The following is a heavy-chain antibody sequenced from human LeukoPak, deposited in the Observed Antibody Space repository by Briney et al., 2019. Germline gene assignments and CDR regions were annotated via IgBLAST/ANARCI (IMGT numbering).Heavy chain of an antibody. CDR2: IYPGDSDT. Sequence: GESLKISCLGSGYSFTSYWIGWVRQMPGKGLEWMGIIYPGDSDTRYSPSFQGQVTISADKSISTAYLQWSSLKASDTAMYYCARSLDYDFWSGYYAYWGQGTLVTVSS. J-gene: IGHJ4*02. V-gene: IGHV5-51*01. D-gene: IGHD3-3*01. CDR1: GYSFTSYW. CDR3: ARSLDYDFWSGYYAY.